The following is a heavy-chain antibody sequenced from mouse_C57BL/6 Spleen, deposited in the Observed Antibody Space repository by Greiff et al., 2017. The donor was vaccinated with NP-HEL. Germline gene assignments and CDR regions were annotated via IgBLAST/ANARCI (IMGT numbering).Heavy chain of an antibody. CDR1: GYAFSSSW. CDR2: IYPGDGDT. Sequence: VKLMESGPELVKPGASVKISCKASGYAFSSSWMNWVKQRPGKGLEWIGRIYPGDGDTNYNGKFKGKATLTADKSSSTAYMQLSSLTSEDSAVYFCAREKGYYYGSSYLFDYWGQGTTLTVSS. D-gene: IGHD1-1*01. J-gene: IGHJ2*01. CDR3: AREKGYYYGSSYLFDY. V-gene: IGHV1-82*01.